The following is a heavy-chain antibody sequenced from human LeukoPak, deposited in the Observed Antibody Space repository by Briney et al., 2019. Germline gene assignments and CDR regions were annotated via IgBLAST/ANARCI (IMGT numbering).Heavy chain of an antibody. CDR3: ARVLRYFDWLFDY. V-gene: IGHV3-7*04. D-gene: IGHD3-9*01. CDR1: GFTFSSYW. Sequence: GGSLRLSCAASGFTFSSYWMSWVRQAPGKGLEWVANIKQDGSEKYYVDSVKGRFTIPRDNAKNSLYLQMNSLRAEDTAVYYCARVLRYFDWLFDYWGQGTLVTVSS. CDR2: IKQDGSEK. J-gene: IGHJ4*02.